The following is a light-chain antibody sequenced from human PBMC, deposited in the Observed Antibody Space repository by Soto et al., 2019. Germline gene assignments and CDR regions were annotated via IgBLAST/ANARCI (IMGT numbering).Light chain of an antibody. CDR3: QQYNTWWT. CDR2: GAS. Sequence: EIVMTQSPATLSVSPGERATLSCRASQSVSNNLAWYQKKPGQAPRLLIYGASTSATGIPARFSGSGSGTEFTLTVSSLQSEDFAVYYCQQYNTWWTFGQETRVEIK. CDR1: QSVSNN. J-gene: IGKJ1*01. V-gene: IGKV3-15*01.